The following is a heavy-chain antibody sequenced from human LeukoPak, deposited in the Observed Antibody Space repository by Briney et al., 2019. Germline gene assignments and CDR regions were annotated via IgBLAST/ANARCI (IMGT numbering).Heavy chain of an antibody. J-gene: IGHJ6*03. CDR2: INSDGSST. CDR1: GFTFSSYG. V-gene: IGHV3-74*01. CDR3: ARGSDSSTWEYYYVDV. Sequence: GGSLRLSCAASGFTFSSYGMHWVRQAPGKGLVWVSRINSDGSSTSYADSVKGRFTISKDNAKNSLNLQMNSLRVEDTAIYYCARGSDSSTWEYYYVDVWGQGTTVIVSS. D-gene: IGHD3-22*01.